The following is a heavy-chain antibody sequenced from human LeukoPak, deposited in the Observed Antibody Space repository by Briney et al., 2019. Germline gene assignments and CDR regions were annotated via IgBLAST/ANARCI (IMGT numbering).Heavy chain of an antibody. CDR3: ARVSYYDSSGYYYYYYYYMDV. J-gene: IGHJ6*03. V-gene: IGHV4-34*01. D-gene: IGHD3-22*01. Sequence: SETLSLTCAVYGGSFSGYYWSWIRQPPGKGLEWIGEINHSGSTNYNPSLKSRVTISVDTSKNQFSLKLSSVTAADTAVYYCARVSYYDSSGYYYYYYYYMDVWGKGTTVTVSS. CDR2: INHSGST. CDR1: GGSFSGYY.